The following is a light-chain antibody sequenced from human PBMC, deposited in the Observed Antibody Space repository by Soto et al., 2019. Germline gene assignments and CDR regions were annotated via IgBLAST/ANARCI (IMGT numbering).Light chain of an antibody. CDR3: CSYAGSVV. J-gene: IGLJ2*01. V-gene: IGLV2-23*01. CDR1: SSDVGSYNI. Sequence: QSALTQPASVSGSPGQSITIACTGTSSDVGSYNIVSWYQQHPGKAPKLMIYEGTKRPSGVSNRFSGSKSGNTASLTISGLQAEHEADYYCCSYAGSVVFGGGTKLTVL. CDR2: EGT.